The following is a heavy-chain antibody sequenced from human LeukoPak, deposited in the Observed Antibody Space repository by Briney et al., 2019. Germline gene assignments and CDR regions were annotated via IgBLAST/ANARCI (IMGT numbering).Heavy chain of an antibody. D-gene: IGHD1-26*01. Sequence: GGSLRLSCAASGFTSSDHYMYWGRQAPGKGLEWVGRIRNKANSYTTEYAASVKGRFTISRDDSKNSLYLQMNSLKCEDTAVYYCAREWDSGSYYLGYFDYWGQGTLVTVSS. CDR1: GFTSSDHY. CDR3: AREWDSGSYYLGYFDY. J-gene: IGHJ4*02. CDR2: IRNKANSYTT. V-gene: IGHV3-72*01.